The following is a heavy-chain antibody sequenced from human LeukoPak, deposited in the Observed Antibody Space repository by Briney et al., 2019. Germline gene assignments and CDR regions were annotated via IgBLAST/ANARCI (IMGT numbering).Heavy chain of an antibody. Sequence: ASVKVSCKASGYTFTSYAMHWVRQAPGQRLEWMGWINAGNDNTKYSQKFQGRVTITRDTSASTAYMELSSLRSEDTAVYYCARDLGYCTGGTCYPNWFDPWGQGTLATVSS. CDR3: ARDLGYCTGGTCYPNWFDP. V-gene: IGHV1-3*01. J-gene: IGHJ5*02. CDR1: GYTFTSYA. D-gene: IGHD2-15*01. CDR2: INAGNDNT.